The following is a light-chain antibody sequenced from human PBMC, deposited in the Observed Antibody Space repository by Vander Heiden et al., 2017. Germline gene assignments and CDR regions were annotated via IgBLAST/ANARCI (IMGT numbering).Light chain of an antibody. Sequence: DIVLTQSPGTLSLSPGERATPSGRASQGVGSRYLAWYQQKPGQAPRLLIYGASSRATGIPDRFSGSGSGTDFTLTISRLEPEDFAVYYCQQYGSSPWTFGQGTKVEIK. V-gene: IGKV3-20*01. J-gene: IGKJ1*01. CDR1: QGVGSRY. CDR2: GAS. CDR3: QQYGSSPWT.